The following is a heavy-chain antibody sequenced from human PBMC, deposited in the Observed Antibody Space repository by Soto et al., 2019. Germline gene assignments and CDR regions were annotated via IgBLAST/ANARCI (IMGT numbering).Heavy chain of an antibody. CDR1: GFTVSSNY. D-gene: IGHD1-26*01. J-gene: IGHJ3*02. V-gene: IGHV3-66*01. Sequence: PGGSLRLSCAASGFTVSSNYMSWVRQAPGKGLEWVSVIYSGGSTYYADSVKGRFTISRDNSKNTLYLQMNSLRAEDTAVYYCARGSPKWERDAFDIRAQGTMVTVSS. CDR3: ARGSPKWERDAFDI. CDR2: IYSGGST.